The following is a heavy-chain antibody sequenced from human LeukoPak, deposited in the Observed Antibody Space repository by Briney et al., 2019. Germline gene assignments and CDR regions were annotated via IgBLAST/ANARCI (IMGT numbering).Heavy chain of an antibody. Sequence: GGSLRLSCAASGFTFSSYSMNWVRQAPGKGLEWVSSISSSSSYIYYADSVKGRFTISRDSAKNSLYLQMNSLRAEDTAVYYCARDRAHPYYDFWSGYLYYFDYWGQGTLVTVSS. CDR2: ISSSSSYI. CDR1: GFTFSSYS. D-gene: IGHD3-3*01. CDR3: ARDRAHPYYDFWSGYLYYFDY. J-gene: IGHJ4*02. V-gene: IGHV3-21*01.